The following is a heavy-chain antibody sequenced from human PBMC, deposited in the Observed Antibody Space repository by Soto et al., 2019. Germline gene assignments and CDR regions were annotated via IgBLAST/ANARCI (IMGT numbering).Heavy chain of an antibody. CDR2: IKGDGSER. CDR1: GFTFRNYW. V-gene: IGHV3-7*03. Sequence: PLVESGGGLVQPGGSLRLSCAASGFTFRNYWMSWVRQAPGKGLEWVANIKGDGSERHYVDSVKGRFTISRDNAKNSLFLQMNSLRVEDTAVYYCARDGCTSASCDIYGMDVWGQGTTVTVSS. J-gene: IGHJ6*02. CDR3: ARDGCTSASCDIYGMDV. D-gene: IGHD2-2*02.